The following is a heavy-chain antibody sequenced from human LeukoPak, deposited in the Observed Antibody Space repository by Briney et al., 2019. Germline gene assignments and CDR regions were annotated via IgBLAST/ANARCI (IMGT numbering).Heavy chain of an antibody. CDR1: GGPITSSNW. V-gene: IGHV4-4*02. D-gene: IGHD3-16*01. CDR3: ARRGERDY. CDR2: IFHIGST. Sequence: KTSGTLSLTCAVSGGPITSSNWWSWVRQPPGRGLEWIGQIFHIGSTNYNPSLKSRVTISVDTSKNQFSLKLSSVTAADTAVYYCARRGERDYWGQGTLVTVSS. J-gene: IGHJ4*02.